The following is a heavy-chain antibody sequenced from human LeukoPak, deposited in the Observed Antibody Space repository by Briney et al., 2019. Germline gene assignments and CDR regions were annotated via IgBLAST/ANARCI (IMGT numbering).Heavy chain of an antibody. Sequence: SETLSLTCTVSGDSLTSGSRYWRWIRQPAGKGLEWIGHFYSSTRTTYNPSLESRVTISGDTAKNQFSLKLDSVTAADTAVYFCARCMSELDYGDYAYYYHMDVWGKGTTVTVSS. D-gene: IGHD4-17*01. CDR3: ARCMSELDYGDYAYYYHMDV. V-gene: IGHV4-61*09. J-gene: IGHJ6*04. CDR1: GDSLTSGSRY. CDR2: FYSSTRT.